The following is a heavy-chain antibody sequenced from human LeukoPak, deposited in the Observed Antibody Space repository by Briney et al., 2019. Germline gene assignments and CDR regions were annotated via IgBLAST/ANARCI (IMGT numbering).Heavy chain of an antibody. CDR1: VHTLSIYP. CDR3: AKGPAHDFWSGTDYYYYMDV. V-gene: IGHV3-23*01. D-gene: IGHD3-3*01. J-gene: IGHJ6*03. Sequence: PTGGSLRLSCAASVHTLSIYPVSCVPQARGRGLEGVSPFRCRDGRTFYADSVKGRFTISRDNSKNKMYLQMNSLRAEDKAVSYCAKGPAHDFWSGTDYYYYMDVWGKGTTVTVSS. CDR2: FRCRDGRT.